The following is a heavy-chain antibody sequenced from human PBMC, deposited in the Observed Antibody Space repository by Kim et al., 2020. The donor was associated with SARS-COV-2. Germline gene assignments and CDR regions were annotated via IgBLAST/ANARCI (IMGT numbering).Heavy chain of an antibody. D-gene: IGHD3-22*01. Sequence: SVKVSCKASGGTFSSYAISWVRQAPGQGLEWMGGIIPIFGTANYAQKFQGRVTITADESTSTAYMELSSLRSEDTAVYYCARTMTVNYYFDYWGQGTLVTVSS. J-gene: IGHJ4*02. CDR3: ARTMTVNYYFDY. CDR2: IIPIFGTA. V-gene: IGHV1-69*13. CDR1: GGTFSSYA.